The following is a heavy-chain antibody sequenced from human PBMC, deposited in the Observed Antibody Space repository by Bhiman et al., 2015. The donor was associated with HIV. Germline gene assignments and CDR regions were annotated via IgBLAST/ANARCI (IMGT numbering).Heavy chain of an antibody. D-gene: IGHD3-10*01. Sequence: LQSGGGLVQPGKSLRLSCAASGFTFSAYALHWVRQAPGKGLEWVAVISYDGRDKDYADSVKGRFTISRDNSKNTLYLQMNSLRTEDTSLYYCARDKESVTMVRGPFDPWGQGTRVTVSS. CDR1: GFTFSAYA. CDR3: ARDKESVTMVRGPFDP. J-gene: IGHJ5*02. CDR2: ISYDGRDK. V-gene: IGHV3-30*04.